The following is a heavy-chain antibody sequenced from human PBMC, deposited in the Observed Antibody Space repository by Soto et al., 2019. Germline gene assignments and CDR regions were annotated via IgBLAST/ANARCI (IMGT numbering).Heavy chain of an antibody. CDR2: INPNSGGT. CDR3: ARGGTRYYYYGMDV. CDR1: GYTFTGYY. V-gene: IGHV1-2*04. J-gene: IGHJ6*02. D-gene: IGHD3-16*01. Sequence: GASVKVSCKASGYTFTGYYMHWVRQAPGQGLEWMGWINPNSGGTNYAQKFQGWVTMTRDTSISTAYMELSRLRSDDTAVYYCARGGTRYYYYGMDVWGQGTMVTVSS.